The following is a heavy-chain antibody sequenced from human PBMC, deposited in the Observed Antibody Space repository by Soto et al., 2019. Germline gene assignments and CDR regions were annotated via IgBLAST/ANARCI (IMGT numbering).Heavy chain of an antibody. CDR2: ISAYNVNT. CDR1: CHTFTSYG. J-gene: IGHJ4*02. D-gene: IGHD2-21*02. V-gene: IGHV1-18*01. Sequence: ASVKVSFMASCHTFTSYGISCLRQAPGQGLEWMGWISAYNVNTNYAQKLQGRVTMATDTSTSTAYMELRSLRSDDTAVYYCARDRALVTATPSLRYWGQGTLVTVSS. CDR3: ARDRALVTATPSLRY.